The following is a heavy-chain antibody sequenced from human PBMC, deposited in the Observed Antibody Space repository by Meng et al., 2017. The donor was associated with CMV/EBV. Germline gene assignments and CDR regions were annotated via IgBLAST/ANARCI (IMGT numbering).Heavy chain of an antibody. J-gene: IGHJ6*02. CDR3: AKDLKTYYDVWSAGYGMDD. CDR1: GFTFSSYG. D-gene: IGHD3-3*01. Sequence: GGSLRLSCAASGFTFSSYGMHWVRQAPGKGLEWVAFIRYDGSNKYYADSVKGRFTISRDNSKNTLYLQMNSLRAEDAAVYYCAKDLKTYYDVWSAGYGMDDWGQGTTVTVSS. V-gene: IGHV3-30*02. CDR2: IRYDGSNK.